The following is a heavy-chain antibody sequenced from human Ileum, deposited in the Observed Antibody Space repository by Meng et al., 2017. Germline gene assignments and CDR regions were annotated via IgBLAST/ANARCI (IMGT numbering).Heavy chain of an antibody. Sequence: QVQLVQSGAEGKKPGASVKVPCKASGYTFTGYYMHWVRQAPGQGLEWMGRINPHSGGTNYAQKFQGRVTLTRDTSISTAYMELSRLRSDDTALYYCARDEGSTDSFDIWGQGTLVTVSS. CDR3: ARDEGSTDSFDI. D-gene: IGHD2-2*01. V-gene: IGHV1-2*06. CDR1: GYTFTGYY. J-gene: IGHJ3*02. CDR2: INPHSGGT.